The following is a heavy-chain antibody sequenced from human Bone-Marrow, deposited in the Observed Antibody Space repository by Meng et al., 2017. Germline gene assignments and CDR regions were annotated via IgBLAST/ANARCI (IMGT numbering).Heavy chain of an antibody. V-gene: IGHV1-8*01. Sequence: GRVGQSGAGVKNPWASLTVSCQGTEYSFTSYDINWVRQATGQGLEWMGWMNPNSGNTGYAQKFQGRVTMTRNTSISTAYMELSSLRSEDTAVYYCARRYSYGARRNFDYWGQGTLVTVSS. CDR1: EYSFTSYD. CDR3: ARRYSYGARRNFDY. D-gene: IGHD5-18*01. CDR2: MNPNSGNT. J-gene: IGHJ4*02.